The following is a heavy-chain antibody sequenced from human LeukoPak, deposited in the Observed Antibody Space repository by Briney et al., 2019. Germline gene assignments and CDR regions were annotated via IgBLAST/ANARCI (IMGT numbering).Heavy chain of an antibody. J-gene: IGHJ5*02. CDR3: ARHPPGLRYFDP. CDR1: GGSISGYY. V-gene: IGHV4-59*08. D-gene: IGHD3-9*01. CDR2: IDYSGDT. Sequence: SGTLSLTCTVSGGSISGYYWSWIRQSPGKALEWIAYIDYSGDTNSNPSLKSRVTISVDPSKNQFSLRLHSVTAADTAFYYCARHPPGLRYFDPWGQGTLVTVSS.